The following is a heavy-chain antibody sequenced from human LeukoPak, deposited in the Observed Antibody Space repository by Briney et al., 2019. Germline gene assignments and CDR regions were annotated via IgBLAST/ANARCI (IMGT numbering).Heavy chain of an antibody. J-gene: IGHJ4*02. D-gene: IGHD5-18*01. CDR1: GYTFNSYG. V-gene: IGHV1-18*01. CDR3: ARARGYSYGYSDY. CDR2: ISASNANT. Sequence: GASVKVSCKASGYTFNSYGINWVRQAPGQGLEWMGWISASNANTDYAQRFQGRVNMTTDTSTTTAYMELTSLRSDDTAVYYCARARGYSYGYSDYWGQGTLVTVSS.